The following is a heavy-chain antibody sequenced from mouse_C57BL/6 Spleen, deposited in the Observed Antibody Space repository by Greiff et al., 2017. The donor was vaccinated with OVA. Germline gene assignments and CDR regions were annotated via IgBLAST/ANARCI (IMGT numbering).Heavy chain of an antibody. CDR2: ISSGGDYI. Sequence: DVMLVESGEGLVKPGGSLKLSCAASGFTFSSYAMSWVRQTPEKRLEWVAYISSGGDYIYYADTVKGRFTISRDNARNTLYLQMSSLKSEDTAMYYCTRATTVVDWYFDVWGTGTTVTVSS. J-gene: IGHJ1*03. CDR3: TRATTVVDWYFDV. CDR1: GFTFSSYA. V-gene: IGHV5-9-1*02. D-gene: IGHD1-1*01.